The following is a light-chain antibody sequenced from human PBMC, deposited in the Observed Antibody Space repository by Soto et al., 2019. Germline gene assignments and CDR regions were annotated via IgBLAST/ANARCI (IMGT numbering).Light chain of an antibody. V-gene: IGKV3-15*01. CDR1: HSVSSS. CDR3: QQYNHWPLT. Sequence: EIVMTQYPATLSMSPGERTTLSRLASHSVSSSLAWYQHKPGQARRLLIYSAYIRATGIPARFSGSGSGTEFTLTISSLQSEDFAVYYCQQYNHWPLTVGGGTKVEIK. J-gene: IGKJ4*01. CDR2: SAY.